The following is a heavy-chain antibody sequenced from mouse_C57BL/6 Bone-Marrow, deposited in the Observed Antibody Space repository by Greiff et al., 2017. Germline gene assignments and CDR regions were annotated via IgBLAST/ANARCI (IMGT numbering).Heavy chain of an antibody. J-gene: IGHJ2*01. CDR2: NLPGSGST. V-gene: IGHV1-9*01. CDR1: GYTFTGYW. CDR3: ARDYGSYDLDD. Sequence: VQLQQSGAELMKPGASVKLSCKATGYTFTGYWIEWVKQRPGHGLEWIGENLPGSGSTNYNEKFKGKATLTADTSSNTAYRELSKLTTEDSAIYYGARDYGSYDLDDWGQGTTLTVSS. D-gene: IGHD1-1*01.